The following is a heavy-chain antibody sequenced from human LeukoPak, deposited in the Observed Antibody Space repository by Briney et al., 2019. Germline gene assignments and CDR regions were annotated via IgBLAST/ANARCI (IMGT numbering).Heavy chain of an antibody. Sequence: GGSLRLSCAASGFTFSSYWMHWVRQAPGKGPVWVSRINNDGSGTTYADSVKGRFTISRDNAKNSLYLQMNSLRAEDTAVYYCAGAFGIAAPVAILNSWGQGTLVTVSS. CDR1: GFTFSSYW. CDR2: INNDGSGT. CDR3: AGAFGIAAPVAILNS. J-gene: IGHJ4*02. D-gene: IGHD6-13*01. V-gene: IGHV3-74*01.